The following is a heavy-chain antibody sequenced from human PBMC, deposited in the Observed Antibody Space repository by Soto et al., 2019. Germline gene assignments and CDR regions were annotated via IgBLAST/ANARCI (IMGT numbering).Heavy chain of an antibody. V-gene: IGHV5-51*01. CDR2: IYPGDSDT. Sequence: GESLKISCKGSGYSFTSYWIGWVRQMPGKGLEWMGIIYPGDSDTRYSPSFQGQVTISADKSISTAYLQWSSLKASDTAMYYCARPTRQMVVAATFRYYYYMDVWGKGTTVNVSS. CDR3: ARPTRQMVVAATFRYYYYMDV. J-gene: IGHJ6*03. CDR1: GYSFTSYW. D-gene: IGHD2-15*01.